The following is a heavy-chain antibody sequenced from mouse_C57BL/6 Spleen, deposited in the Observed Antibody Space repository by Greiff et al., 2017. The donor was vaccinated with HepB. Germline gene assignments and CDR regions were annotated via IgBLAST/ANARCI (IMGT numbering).Heavy chain of an antibody. V-gene: IGHV5-9-1*02. CDR1: GFTFSSYA. CDR3: TRVDSNPSHWYFDV. D-gene: IGHD2-5*01. J-gene: IGHJ1*03. Sequence: DVQLVESGEGLVKPGGSLKLSCAASGFTFSSYAMSWVRQTPEKRLEWVAYISSGGDYIYYADTVKGRFTISRDNARNTLYLQMSSLKSEDTAMYYCTRVDSNPSHWYFDVWGTGTTVTVSS. CDR2: ISSGGDYI.